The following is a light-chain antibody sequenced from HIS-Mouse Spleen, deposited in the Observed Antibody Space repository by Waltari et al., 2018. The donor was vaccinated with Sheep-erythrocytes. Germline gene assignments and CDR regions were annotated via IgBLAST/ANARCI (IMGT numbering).Light chain of an antibody. CDR2: EVS. V-gene: IGLV2-8*01. Sequence: QSALTQPPSASGSPGQSVTISCTGTSSDVGGYNYVSWYQQHPGKAPKLMIYEVSKRPAGVPDGFSGSNSGNTANLTISRVEAGDEADYYCQVWDSSSDHWVFGGGTKLTVL. CDR3: QVWDSSSDHWV. J-gene: IGLJ3*02. CDR1: SSDVGGYNY.